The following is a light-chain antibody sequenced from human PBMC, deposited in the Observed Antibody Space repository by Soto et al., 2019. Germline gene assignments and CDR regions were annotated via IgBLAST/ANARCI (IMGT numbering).Light chain of an antibody. J-gene: IGKJ4*01. CDR1: QSISSY. V-gene: IGKV1-39*01. CDR3: QQSSSTPQT. Sequence: DIPLTQSPSSLSASLGDRVTITCRASQSISSYLSWYQQKPGKAPKLLINVASTLQSGVPSRFSGSGSGTEFTLAISSLQPEDFATYYCQQSSSTPQTFGGGTKVDIK. CDR2: VAS.